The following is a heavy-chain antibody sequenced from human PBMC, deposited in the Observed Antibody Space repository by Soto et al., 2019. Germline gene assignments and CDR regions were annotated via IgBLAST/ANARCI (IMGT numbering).Heavy chain of an antibody. Sequence: SETLSLICAVYGGSFSGYYWSWIRQPPGKGLEWIGEINHSGSTNYNPSLKSRVTISVDTSKNQFSLKLSSVTAADTAVYYCARAEIVVVPAAIGRGVNWFDPWGQGTLVTVSS. CDR3: ARAEIVVVPAAIGRGVNWFDP. CDR2: INHSGST. CDR1: GGSFSGYY. V-gene: IGHV4-34*01. J-gene: IGHJ5*02. D-gene: IGHD2-2*01.